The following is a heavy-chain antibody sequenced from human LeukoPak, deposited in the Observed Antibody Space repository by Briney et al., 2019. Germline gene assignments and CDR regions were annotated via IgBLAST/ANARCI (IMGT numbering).Heavy chain of an antibody. J-gene: IGHJ4*02. D-gene: IGHD3-10*01. CDR3: ARDPNLYYYSSGSHFPSGFDS. Sequence: GGSLRLSCAASGFTFGSYWMSWVRQAPGKGPEWVANINEDASRIHYVDSVRGRFTISRDNAENSLYLHMNSLRAEDTAVYYCARDPNLYYYSSGSHFPSGFDSWGQGTLVTVSS. CDR1: GFTFGSYW. CDR2: INEDASRI. V-gene: IGHV3-7*01.